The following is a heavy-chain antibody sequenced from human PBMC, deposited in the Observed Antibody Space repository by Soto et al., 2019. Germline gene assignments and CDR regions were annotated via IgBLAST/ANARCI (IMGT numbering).Heavy chain of an antibody. CDR3: AKDRSTVVTQGEWYFAL. CDR1: GFTFSSYG. V-gene: IGHV3-30*18. Sequence: QVQLVESGGGVVQPGRSLRLSCAASGFTFSSYGMHWVRQAPGKGLEWVAVISYDGSNKYYADSVKGRFTISRDNSKNSVYLQMNSLRDEDTAVYYFAKDRSTVVTQGEWYFALWGRGPLVTV. J-gene: IGHJ2*01. D-gene: IGHD4-17*01. CDR2: ISYDGSNK.